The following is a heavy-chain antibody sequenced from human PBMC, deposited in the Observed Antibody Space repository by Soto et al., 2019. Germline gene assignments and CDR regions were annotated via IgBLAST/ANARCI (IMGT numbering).Heavy chain of an antibody. J-gene: IGHJ6*02. V-gene: IGHV4-39*01. D-gene: IGHD1-26*01. CDR1: GDSISKSGHY. CDR2: IYYSGST. Sequence: SETLSLTCTVSGDSISKSGHYWGWIRQPPGKALEWIGSIYYSGSTYYNPSLKSRVTISVDTSKNQFSLKLSSVTAADTAVYYCANENSGRYYYYYGMDVWGQGTTVTVSS. CDR3: ANENSGRYYYYYGMDV.